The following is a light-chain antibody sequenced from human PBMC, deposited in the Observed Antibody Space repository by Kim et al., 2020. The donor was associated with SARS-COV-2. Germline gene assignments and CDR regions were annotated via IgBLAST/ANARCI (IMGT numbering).Light chain of an antibody. Sequence: LSVSPGERATLSCRASQSVSSNLAWYQQKPGQAPRLLIYGASTRATGIPARFSGSGSGTEFTLTISSLQSEDFAVYYCQQYNNWPYSFGRDQAGD. CDR2: GAS. CDR3: QQYNNWPYS. J-gene: IGKJ2*03. V-gene: IGKV3-15*01. CDR1: QSVSSN.